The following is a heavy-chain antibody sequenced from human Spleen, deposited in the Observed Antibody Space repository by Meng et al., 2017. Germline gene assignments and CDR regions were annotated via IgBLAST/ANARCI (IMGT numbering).Heavy chain of an antibody. D-gene: IGHD6-19*01. V-gene: IGHV3-15*01. Sequence: GFTFSSYWMSWVRQAPGKGLEWVGHIKSNTDGGATNYAAPVKGRFTISRDDSESMLFLQMNNLKIEDTAVYYCTTDRDASGWYFDYWGLGTLVTVSS. J-gene: IGHJ4*02. CDR1: GFTFSSYW. CDR2: IKSNTDGGAT. CDR3: TTDRDASGWYFDY.